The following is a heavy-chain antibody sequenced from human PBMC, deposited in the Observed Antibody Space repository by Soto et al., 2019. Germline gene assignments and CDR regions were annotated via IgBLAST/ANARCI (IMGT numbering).Heavy chain of an antibody. CDR3: AKDLTPYSSSWTPPHYYYGMDV. D-gene: IGHD6-13*01. CDR2: INQDGSEK. J-gene: IGHJ6*02. CDR1: GFTFSSYW. Sequence: GGSLRLSCAASGFTFSSYWMSWVRQAPGKGLVWVANINQDGSEKYYVDSVKGRFTISRDNSKNTLYLQMNSLRAEDTAVYYCAKDLTPYSSSWTPPHYYYGMDVWGQGTTVTVSS. V-gene: IGHV3-7*03.